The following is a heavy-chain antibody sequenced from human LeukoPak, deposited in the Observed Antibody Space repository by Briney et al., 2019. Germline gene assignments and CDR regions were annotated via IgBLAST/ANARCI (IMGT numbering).Heavy chain of an antibody. CDR1: GGTFSSYA. J-gene: IGHJ6*03. CDR3: ARDHVKYYYDSSGSDVYYYYMDV. D-gene: IGHD3-22*01. CDR2: IIPIFGTA. Sequence: ASVKVSCKASGGTFSSYAISWVRQAPGQGLEWMGGIIPIFGTANYAQKFQGRVTITTDESTSTAYMELSSLRSEDTAVYYCARDHVKYYYDSSGSDVYYYYMDVWGKGTTVTVSS. V-gene: IGHV1-69*05.